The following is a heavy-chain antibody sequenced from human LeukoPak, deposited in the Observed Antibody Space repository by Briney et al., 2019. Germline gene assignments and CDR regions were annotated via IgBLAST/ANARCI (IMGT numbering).Heavy chain of an antibody. Sequence: PGGSLRLSCAASGFTFSSYSMNWVRQAPGKGLEWVSYVSSSSSTIYYADSVKGRFTISRDNSKNTLYLQMNSLRAEDTAVYYCAKASGYSSNTGYYWGQGTLVTVSS. CDR3: AKASGYSSNTGYY. CDR2: VSSSSSTI. J-gene: IGHJ4*02. D-gene: IGHD6-13*01. CDR1: GFTFSSYS. V-gene: IGHV3-48*01.